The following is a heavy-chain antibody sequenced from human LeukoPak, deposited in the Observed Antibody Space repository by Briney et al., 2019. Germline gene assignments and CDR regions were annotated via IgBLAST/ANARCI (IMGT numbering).Heavy chain of an antibody. CDR1: GGSISSYY. CDR2: IYYSGST. D-gene: IGHD6-19*01. Sequence: PSETLSLTCTVSGGSISSYYWSWIRQPPGKGLEWIGYIYYSGSTNYNPSLKSRVTMSVDTSKNQFSLKLSSVTALDTAVYYCARKGGSGWYYFDYWGQGTLVTVSS. CDR3: ARKGGSGWYYFDY. V-gene: IGHV4-59*12. J-gene: IGHJ4*02.